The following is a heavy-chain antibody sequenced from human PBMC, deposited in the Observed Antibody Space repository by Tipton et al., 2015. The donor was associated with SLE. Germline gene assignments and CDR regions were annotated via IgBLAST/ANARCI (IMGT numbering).Heavy chain of an antibody. D-gene: IGHD2-8*02. CDR2: IWYDGSNK. Sequence: RSLRLSCAASGFTFSSYGMHWVRQAPGKGLEWVAVIWYDGSNKYYADSVQGRFTISRDNSKNTVYVQMSSLRFEDTAVYYCARSRGGLVESHFMDVWGKGTTVTVSS. CDR3: ARSRGGLVESHFMDV. V-gene: IGHV3-33*01. J-gene: IGHJ6*03. CDR1: GFTFSSYG.